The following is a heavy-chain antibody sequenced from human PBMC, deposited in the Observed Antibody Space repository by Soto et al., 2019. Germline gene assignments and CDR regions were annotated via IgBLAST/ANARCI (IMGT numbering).Heavy chain of an antibody. CDR1: GFTFSNAW. V-gene: IGHV3-15*07. CDR3: TTVPDQGLWFGELLGYWFDP. J-gene: IGHJ5*02. D-gene: IGHD3-10*01. Sequence: GGSLRLSCAASGFTFSNAWMNWVRQAPGKGLEWVGRIKSKTDGGTTDYAAPVKGRFTISRDDSKNTLYLQMNSLKTEDTAVYYCTTVPDQGLWFGELLGYWFDPWGQGTLVTVSS. CDR2: IKSKTDGGTT.